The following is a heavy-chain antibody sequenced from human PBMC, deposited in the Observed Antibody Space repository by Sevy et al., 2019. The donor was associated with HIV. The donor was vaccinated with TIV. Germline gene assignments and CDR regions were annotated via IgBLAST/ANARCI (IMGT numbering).Heavy chain of an antibody. J-gene: IGHJ4*02. D-gene: IGHD3-10*01. CDR1: GYTFTSYG. CDR3: ARDIGILLWFGELNFDY. Sequence: ASVKVSCKASGYTFTSYGISWVRQAPGQGLEWMGWISAYNGNTNYAQKLQGRVTMTTDTSTSPAYMELRSLGSDDTAVYYCARDIGILLWFGELNFDYWGQGTLVTVSS. CDR2: ISAYNGNT. V-gene: IGHV1-18*04.